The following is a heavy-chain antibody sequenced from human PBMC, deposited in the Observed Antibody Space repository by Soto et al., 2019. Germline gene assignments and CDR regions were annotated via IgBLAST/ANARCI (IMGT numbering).Heavy chain of an antibody. J-gene: IGHJ3*02. CDR1: GYTFTSYG. Sequence: ASVKVSCKASGYTFTSYGISWVRKAPGQGLEWMGWNSAYNGNTNYAQKLQRTVTMTTYTSKSTAYMELRSLRSEDTAVYYCSRDPYSSSSSKDAFDIWGQGTMVTFS. CDR2: NSAYNGNT. V-gene: IGHV1-18*04. CDR3: SRDPYSSSSSKDAFDI. D-gene: IGHD6-13*01.